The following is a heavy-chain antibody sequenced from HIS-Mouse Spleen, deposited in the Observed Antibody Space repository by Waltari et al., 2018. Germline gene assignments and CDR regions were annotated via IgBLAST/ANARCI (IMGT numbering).Heavy chain of an antibody. V-gene: IGHV3-13*01. D-gene: IGHD3-10*01. Sequence: EVQLVESGGGLVQPGGSLRLSCAASGFTFSSYDMHWVRQATGKGLEWVSAIGTAGDTYYPGSVKGRFTISRENAKNSLYPQMNSLRAGDTAVYYCARWGSGSYPYYYYGMDVWGQGTTVTVSS. CDR3: ARWGSGSYPYYYYGMDV. CDR2: IGTAGDT. CDR1: GFTFSSYD. J-gene: IGHJ6*02.